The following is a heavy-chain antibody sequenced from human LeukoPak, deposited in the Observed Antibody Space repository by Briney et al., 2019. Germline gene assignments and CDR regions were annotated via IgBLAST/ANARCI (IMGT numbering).Heavy chain of an antibody. J-gene: IGHJ4*02. CDR3: ARWGTAIDY. CDR2: ISSRSSTI. CDR1: GFNFSLYS. D-gene: IGHD3-16*01. V-gene: IGHV3-48*01. Sequence: GGSLRLSCAASGFNFSLYSLNWVRQAPGKGLEWVSYISSRSSTIYYADSVKGRFTISRDNAKNSLYLQMNSLRAEDTAIYYCARWGTAIDYWGQGTLVSVSS.